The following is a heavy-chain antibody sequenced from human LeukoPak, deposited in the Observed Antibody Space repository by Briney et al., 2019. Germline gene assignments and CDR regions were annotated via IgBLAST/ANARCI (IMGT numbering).Heavy chain of an antibody. D-gene: IGHD3-10*01. Sequence: GGSLRLSCAASGFTFSSYGMHRVRQAPGKGLEWVAVISYDGSNKYCADSVKGRFTISRDNSKNTLYLQMNSLRAEDTAVYYCAKGYAVNYYGSGSYSEYFQHWGQGTLVTVSS. CDR1: GFTFSSYG. CDR3: AKGYAVNYYGSGSYSEYFQH. V-gene: IGHV3-30*18. CDR2: ISYDGSNK. J-gene: IGHJ1*01.